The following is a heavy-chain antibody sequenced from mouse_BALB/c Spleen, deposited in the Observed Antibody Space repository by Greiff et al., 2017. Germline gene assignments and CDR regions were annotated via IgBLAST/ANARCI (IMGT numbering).Heavy chain of an antibody. CDR2: IWWNDNK. V-gene: IGHV8-11*01. CDR3: ARIKDYYGSSPYWYFDV. D-gene: IGHD1-1*01. J-gene: IGHJ1*01. CDR1: GFSLSTYGIG. Sequence: QVTLKVCGPGILQPSQTLSLTCSFSGFSLSTYGIGVGWIRQPSGKGLEWLAHIWWNDNKYYNTALKSRLTISKDTSNNQVFLKIASVDTADTATYYCARIKDYYGSSPYWYFDVWGAGTTVTVSS.